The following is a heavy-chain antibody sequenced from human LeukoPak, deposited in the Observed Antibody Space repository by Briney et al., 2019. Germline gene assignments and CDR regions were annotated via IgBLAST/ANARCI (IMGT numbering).Heavy chain of an antibody. D-gene: IGHD2-21*02. Sequence: PGGSLRLSCAASGFTFSNSDMNWVHQAPGKGLDWVSGVSWNGSRTHYADSVKGRFIISRDNSRNTLYLQTNSLRAEDTAVYYCRRPCGGDRDYYYYGMDVWGQGTTVTVSS. CDR1: GFTFSNSD. V-gene: IGHV3-35*01. J-gene: IGHJ6*02. CDR2: VSWNGSRT. CDR3: RRPCGGDRDYYYYGMDV.